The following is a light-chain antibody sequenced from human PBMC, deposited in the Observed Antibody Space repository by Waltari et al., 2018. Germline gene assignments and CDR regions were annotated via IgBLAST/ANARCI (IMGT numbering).Light chain of an antibody. CDR2: EVS. J-gene: IGLJ2*01. V-gene: IGLV2-8*01. CDR1: SSDVGRYNY. CDR3: SSYAGSNNVV. Sequence: QSALTQPPSASGSPGQSVTISCTGTSSDVGRYNYVSWYQQHPGKAPKLMIYEVSKRPSGVPARLSGYKSGNTASLTVSGLQAEDEAEYYCSSYAGSNNVVFGGGTKLTVL.